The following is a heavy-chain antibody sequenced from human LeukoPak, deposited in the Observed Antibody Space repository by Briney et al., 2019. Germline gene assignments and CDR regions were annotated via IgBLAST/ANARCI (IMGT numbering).Heavy chain of an antibody. CDR1: GYTFTSYG. V-gene: IGHV1-18*01. CDR2: ISAYNGNT. CDR3: ARLPMVRGVRGAFDI. D-gene: IGHD3-10*01. J-gene: IGHJ3*02. Sequence: ASVKVSCKASGYTFTSYGISWVRQAPGQGLEWMGWISAYNGNTNYAQKLQGRVTMTTDTSTSTAYMELRSPRSDDTAVYYCARLPMVRGVRGAFDIWGQGTMVTVSS.